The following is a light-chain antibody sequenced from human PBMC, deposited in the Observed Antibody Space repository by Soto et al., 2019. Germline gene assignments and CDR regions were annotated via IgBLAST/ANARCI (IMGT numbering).Light chain of an antibody. CDR1: SSNIGSNT. Sequence: QTVVAQPPSASGTPGQTVTISCSGSSSNIGSNTVNWYQHLPGTAPKLLIYSNNQRPSGVPDRFSGSKSGTSASLAISGLQSEDEADYYCATWDDSLHYYVFGTGTKLTVL. V-gene: IGLV1-44*01. CDR2: SNN. J-gene: IGLJ1*01. CDR3: ATWDDSLHYYV.